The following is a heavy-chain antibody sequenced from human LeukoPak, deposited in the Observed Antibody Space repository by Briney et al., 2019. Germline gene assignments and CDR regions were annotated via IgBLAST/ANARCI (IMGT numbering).Heavy chain of an antibody. CDR1: GGSVSSGSYY. D-gene: IGHD3-10*01. V-gene: IGHV4-61*01. CDR3: ARVNYGSATKEDY. J-gene: IGHJ4*02. CDR2: IYYSGSA. Sequence: SETLSLTCTVSGGSVSSGSYYWSWIRQPPGKGLEWIGYIYYSGSAYYNPSLKSRVTISVDTSENQFSLKLSSVTAADTAVYYCARVNYGSATKEDYWGQGTLVTVSS.